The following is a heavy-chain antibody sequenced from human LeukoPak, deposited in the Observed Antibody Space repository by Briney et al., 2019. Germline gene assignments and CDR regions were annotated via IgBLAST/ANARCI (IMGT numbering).Heavy chain of an antibody. Sequence: GGSLRLPHAASGYTFSSYWIHWVRQAPGKGLVWVSCINSDGSSTSYADSVKGRFTISRDNAKNTLYLQMNSLRAEDTAVYYCARPLGKASYYVSGTIPYWARGTLVTVSS. V-gene: IGHV3-74*01. CDR2: INSDGSST. D-gene: IGHD3-10*01. CDR3: ARPLGKASYYVSGTIPY. J-gene: IGHJ4*02. CDR1: GYTFSSYW.